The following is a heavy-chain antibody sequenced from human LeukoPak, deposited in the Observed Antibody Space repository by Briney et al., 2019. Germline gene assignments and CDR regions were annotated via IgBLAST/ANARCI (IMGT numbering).Heavy chain of an antibody. CDR1: GFTFSSYS. Sequence: GGSLRLSCAASGFTFSSYSMNWVRQAPGKGLEWVSSISSSSSYIYYADSVKGRFTISRDNAKNSLYLQMNSLRAEDTAVYYCARAEWELPYYFDYWGQGTLVTVSS. J-gene: IGHJ4*02. CDR3: ARAEWELPYYFDY. CDR2: ISSSSSYI. D-gene: IGHD1-26*01. V-gene: IGHV3-21*01.